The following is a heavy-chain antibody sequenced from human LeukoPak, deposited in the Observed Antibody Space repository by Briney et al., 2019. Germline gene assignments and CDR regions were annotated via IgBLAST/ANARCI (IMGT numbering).Heavy chain of an antibody. CDR3: ASDSISMNAFDA. V-gene: IGHV4-59*11. CDR1: GGSFTTHY. D-gene: IGHD3-22*01. Sequence: SETLSLTCTVSGGSFTTHYWSWIRQPPGKGLEWIGYVSYIGSTNYNPSLKSRVTISIDTSKNEVSLMLTSVTAADTAVYYCASDSISMNAFDAWGQGTLVTVSS. J-gene: IGHJ5*02. CDR2: VSYIGST.